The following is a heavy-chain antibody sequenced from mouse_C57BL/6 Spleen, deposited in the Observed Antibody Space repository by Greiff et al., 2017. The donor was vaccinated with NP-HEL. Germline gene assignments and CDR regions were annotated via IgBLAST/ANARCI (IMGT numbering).Heavy chain of an antibody. V-gene: IGHV1-22*01. Sequence: EVQVVESGPELVKPGASVKMSCKASGYTFTDYNIHWVKQSHGKSLEWIGYINPNNGGTSYNQKFKGKATLTVNKSSSTAYMELRSLTSEDSAVYYCATSYYSNYDYFDYWGQGTTLTVSS. CDR2: INPNNGGT. D-gene: IGHD2-5*01. CDR1: GYTFTDYN. CDR3: ATSYYSNYDYFDY. J-gene: IGHJ2*01.